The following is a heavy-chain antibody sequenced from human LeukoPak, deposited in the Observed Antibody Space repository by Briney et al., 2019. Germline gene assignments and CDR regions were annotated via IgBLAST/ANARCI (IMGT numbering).Heavy chain of an antibody. CDR2: MDPNSGGT. CDR3: ARVSSSGLIFDY. J-gene: IGHJ4*02. Sequence: GASVKVSCKASGYTFAGYYMHWVRQAPGQGLEWMGWMDPNSGGTNYAQKFQGRVTMTTDTSTSTAYMELRSLRSDDTAVYYCARVSSSGLIFDYWGQGTLVTVSS. V-gene: IGHV1-2*02. D-gene: IGHD6-19*01. CDR1: GYTFAGYY.